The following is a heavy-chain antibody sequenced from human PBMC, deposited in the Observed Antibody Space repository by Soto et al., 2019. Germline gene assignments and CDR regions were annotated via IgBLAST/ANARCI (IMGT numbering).Heavy chain of an antibody. D-gene: IGHD3-22*01. CDR3: ARDRYDSTAPNDY. V-gene: IGHV1-2*02. CDR1: GYTFTGYY. CDR2: INPNSGGT. J-gene: IGHJ4*02. Sequence: GASVKVSCKASGYTFTGYYMHWVRQAPGQGLEWMGWINPNSGGTNYAQKFQGRVTMTRDTSISTAYMELSRLRSDDTAVYYCARDRYDSTAPNDYWGQGTLVTVSS.